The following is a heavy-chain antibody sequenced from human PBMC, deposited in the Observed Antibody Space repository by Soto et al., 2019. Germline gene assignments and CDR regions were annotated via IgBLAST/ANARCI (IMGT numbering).Heavy chain of an antibody. CDR2: IYYSGST. Sequence: PSETLSLTCTVSGGSISSYYWSWIRQPPGKGLEWIGYIYYSGSTNYNPSLKSRVTISVDTSKNQFSLKLSSVTAADTAVYYCARARLTSYFDYWGQGTLVTFSS. J-gene: IGHJ4*02. CDR1: GGSISSYY. CDR3: ARARLTSYFDY. V-gene: IGHV4-59*01. D-gene: IGHD6-25*01.